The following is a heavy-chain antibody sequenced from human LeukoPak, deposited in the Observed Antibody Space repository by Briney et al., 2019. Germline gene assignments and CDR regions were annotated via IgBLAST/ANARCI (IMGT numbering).Heavy chain of an antibody. J-gene: IGHJ4*02. Sequence: GSLRLSCAASGFTFSSYAMSWVRQAPGKGPEWVSAISGSGGSTYYADSVKGRFTISRDNSKNTLYLQMNSLRAEDTAVYYCAKDTSSWYYFDYWGQGTLVTVSS. D-gene: IGHD6-13*01. V-gene: IGHV3-23*01. CDR1: GFTFSSYA. CDR2: ISGSGGST. CDR3: AKDTSSWYYFDY.